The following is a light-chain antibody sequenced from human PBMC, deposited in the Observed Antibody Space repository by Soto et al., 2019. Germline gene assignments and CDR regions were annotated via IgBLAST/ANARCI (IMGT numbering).Light chain of an antibody. J-gene: IGLJ2*01. CDR1: TSNIANNY. Sequence: QSVLTQPPSVSAAPGQKVTISCSGSTSNIANNYVSWYQHLPGTAPKFLIYEDNKRPSGIPDRFSGSKSGTSATLGITGLQTGDEANYYCATWDGSLSAVVFGGGTKLTVL. V-gene: IGLV1-51*02. CDR2: EDN. CDR3: ATWDGSLSAVV.